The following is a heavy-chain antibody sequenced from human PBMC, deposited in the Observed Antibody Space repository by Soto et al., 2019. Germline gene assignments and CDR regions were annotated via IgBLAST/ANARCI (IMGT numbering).Heavy chain of an antibody. J-gene: IGHJ4*02. Sequence: QVQLVQSGAEVKKPGSSVKVSCKASGGTFSSYTISWVRQAPGQGLEWMGRIIPILGIANYAQKFQGRVTVTADKSTSTTYMELSTLRTADTAVYYCASSADTDGYWGQGTLVTVSS. CDR1: GGTFSSYT. V-gene: IGHV1-69*02. D-gene: IGHD5-18*01. CDR3: ASSADTDGY. CDR2: IIPILGIA.